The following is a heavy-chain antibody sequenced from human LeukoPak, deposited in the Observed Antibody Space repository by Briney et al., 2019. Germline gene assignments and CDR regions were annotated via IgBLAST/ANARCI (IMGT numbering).Heavy chain of an antibody. CDR2: ISSSSNYI. V-gene: IGHV3-21*01. Sequence: GGSLRLSCAASGFTFSSYSMNWVRQAPGKGLEWVSSISSSSNYIYYADSVKGRFTISRDNAKNSLYLQMNSLRAEDTAVYYCARGYSSSWYHFDYWGQGTLVTVSS. J-gene: IGHJ4*02. CDR3: ARGYSSSWYHFDY. D-gene: IGHD6-13*01. CDR1: GFTFSSYS.